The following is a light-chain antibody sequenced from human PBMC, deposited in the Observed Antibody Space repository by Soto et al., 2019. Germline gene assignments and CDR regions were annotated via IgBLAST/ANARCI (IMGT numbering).Light chain of an antibody. V-gene: IGKV3-20*01. J-gene: IGKJ1*01. Sequence: EIVLTQSPGTLSLSPGEMATLSCSASQSVSSTFLAWYQQKPGQAPRLLIFGVSNRATGIPDRFSGSGSGTDFTLTISRLEPEDFAVYYCGQFVSAPPRTFGQGTKVDIK. CDR2: GVS. CDR1: QSVSSTF. CDR3: GQFVSAPPRT.